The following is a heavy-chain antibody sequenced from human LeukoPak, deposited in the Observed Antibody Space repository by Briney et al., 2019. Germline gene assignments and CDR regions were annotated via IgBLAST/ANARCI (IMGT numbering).Heavy chain of an antibody. Sequence: SETLSLTCTVSGGSISSSSYYWGWIRQPPGKGLEWIGGIYYSGSTYYNPSLKSRVTISVDTSKNQFSLKLSSVTAADTAVYYCARVQESQIDYYFDYWGQGTLVTVSS. V-gene: IGHV4-39*07. CDR1: GGSISSSSYY. CDR2: IYYSGST. CDR3: ARVQESQIDYYFDY. D-gene: IGHD3-9*01. J-gene: IGHJ4*02.